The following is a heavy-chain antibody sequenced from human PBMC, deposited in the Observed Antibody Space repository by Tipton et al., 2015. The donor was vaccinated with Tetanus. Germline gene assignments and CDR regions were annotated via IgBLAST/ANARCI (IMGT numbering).Heavy chain of an antibody. CDR1: GYTFTGYY. J-gene: IGHJ6*02. Sequence: QLVQQSGAEVKKPGASVKVSCKASGYTFTGYYIYWVRQAPGQGLEWMGWIDPNSGGTVYAQKFQGRVTMTRDTSISTAYMELRSLRSDDTAVYYCARDRGDYIYYGMDVWGPGTTVTVS. CDR2: IDPNSGGT. CDR3: ARDRGDYIYYGMDV. D-gene: IGHD3-22*01. V-gene: IGHV1-2*02.